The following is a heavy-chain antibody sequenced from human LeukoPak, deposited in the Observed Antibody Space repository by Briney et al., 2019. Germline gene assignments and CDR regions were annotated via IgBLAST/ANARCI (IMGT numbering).Heavy chain of an antibody. V-gene: IGHV3-48*04. CDR2: ISGSGSTK. CDR3: ASDDY. CDR1: GFTFSSYS. J-gene: IGHJ4*02. Sequence: GGSLRLSCEASGFTFSSYSMNWIRQAPGEGLEWVSYISGSGSTKYYSNSVKGRFTISRDNAKNSLYLQMDSLRVEDTAVYYCASDDYWGQGTLVTVSS.